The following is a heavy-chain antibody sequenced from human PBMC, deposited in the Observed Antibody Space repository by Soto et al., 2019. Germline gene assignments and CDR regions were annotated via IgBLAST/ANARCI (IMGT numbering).Heavy chain of an antibody. D-gene: IGHD2-2*01. CDR3: ATRYCSSTSCYPYFQH. V-gene: IGHV4-59*08. CDR1: GGSISSYY. CDR2: IYYSGST. Sequence: QVQLQGSGPGLVKPSETLSLTCTVSGGSISSYYWSWIRQPPGKGLEWIGYIYYSGSTNYNPSLKSRVTISVDTSKNQFSLKLSSVTAADTAVYYCATRYCSSTSCYPYFQHWGQGTLVTVSS. J-gene: IGHJ1*01.